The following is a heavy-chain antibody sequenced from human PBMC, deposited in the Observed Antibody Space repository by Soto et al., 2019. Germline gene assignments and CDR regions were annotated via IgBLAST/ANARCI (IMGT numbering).Heavy chain of an antibody. CDR3: ARSQGSSTSLEIYYYYYYGMDV. Sequence: QVQLVQSGAEVKKPGSSVKVSCKASGGTFSSYAISWVRQAPGQGLEWMGGIIPISGTANYAQKFQGRVTITADESTNMELSSLRSEDTAVYYCARSQGSSTSLEIYYYYYYGMDVWGQGTTVTVPS. V-gene: IGHV1-69*01. J-gene: IGHJ6*02. CDR2: IIPISGTA. CDR1: GGTFSSYA. D-gene: IGHD2-2*01.